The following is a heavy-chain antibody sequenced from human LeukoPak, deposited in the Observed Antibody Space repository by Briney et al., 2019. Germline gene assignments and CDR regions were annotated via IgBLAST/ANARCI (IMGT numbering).Heavy chain of an antibody. CDR3: AKPQQAAIVVVVAAPFDY. CDR2: MNTDGSST. CDR1: GFIFSSCW. V-gene: IGHV3-74*01. Sequence: PGGSLRLSCEASGFIFSSCWMHWVRHAPGKGLVWVSRMNTDGSSTSYADSVKGRFTISRDNAKNTLYLQMNSLRAEDAAVYYCAKPQQAAIVVVVAAPFDYWGQGTLVTVSS. J-gene: IGHJ4*02. D-gene: IGHD2-15*01.